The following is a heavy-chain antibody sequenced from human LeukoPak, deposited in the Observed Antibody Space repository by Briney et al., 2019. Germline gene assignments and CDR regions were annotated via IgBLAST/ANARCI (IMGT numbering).Heavy chain of an antibody. CDR1: GFTVSSNY. D-gene: IGHD3-22*01. CDR2: IYSGGST. J-gene: IGHJ4*02. CDR3: ARRSNYYDSSGSREDY. Sequence: GGSLRLSCAASGFTVSSNYMSWVRQAPGKGLEWVSVIYSGGSTYYADSVKGRFTISRHNSKNTLYLQMNSLRAEGTAVYYCARRSNYYDSSGSREDYWGQGTLVTVSS. V-gene: IGHV3-53*04.